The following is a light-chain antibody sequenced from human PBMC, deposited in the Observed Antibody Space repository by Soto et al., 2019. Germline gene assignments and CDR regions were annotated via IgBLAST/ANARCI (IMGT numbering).Light chain of an antibody. Sequence: QSALTQPASVSGSPGQSITISCTGTSSDIGTYNLVSWYQLHPGKAPKLIIYEDNKRPSGVSNRFSGSNSGNTATLTISRVEAGDEADYYCQVWDSSSDHYVFGTGTKLTVL. J-gene: IGLJ1*01. CDR1: SSDIGTYNL. CDR3: QVWDSSSDHYV. CDR2: EDN. V-gene: IGLV2-14*02.